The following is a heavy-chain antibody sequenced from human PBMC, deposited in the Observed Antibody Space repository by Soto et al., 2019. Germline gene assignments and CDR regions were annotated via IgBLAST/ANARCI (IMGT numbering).Heavy chain of an antibody. V-gene: IGHV3-66*01. CDR2: IYSGGST. CDR3: ARARIAAAALPMYYFDY. CDR1: GFTVSSNY. D-gene: IGHD6-13*01. Sequence: GGSLRLSCAASGFTVSSNYMSWVRQAPGKGLEWVSVIYSGGSTYYADSVKCRFTISRDNSKNTLYLQMNSLRAEDMAVYYCARARIAAAALPMYYFDYWGQGTLVTVSS. J-gene: IGHJ4*02.